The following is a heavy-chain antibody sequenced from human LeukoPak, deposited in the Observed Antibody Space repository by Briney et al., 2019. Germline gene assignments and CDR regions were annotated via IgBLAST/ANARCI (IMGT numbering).Heavy chain of an antibody. CDR3: AREAGGTFDL. CDR2: ISSNGGST. Sequence: GGSLRLSCAASGFTFSSYAMHWVRQAPGEGLEYVSAISSNGGSTYYANSVKDRFTISRDNSKNTLYLQMGSLRAEDMAVYYCAREAGGTFDLWGRGTLVTVSS. J-gene: IGHJ2*01. V-gene: IGHV3-64*01. CDR1: GFTFSSYA. D-gene: IGHD3-16*01.